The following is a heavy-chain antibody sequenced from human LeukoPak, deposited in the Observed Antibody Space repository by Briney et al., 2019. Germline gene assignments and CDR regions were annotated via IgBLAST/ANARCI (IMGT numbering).Heavy chain of an antibody. CDR3: AMPHDTEYYFDY. J-gene: IGHJ4*02. CDR2: ISYDGSNK. Sequence: GGSLRLSCAASGSTLSSYAMHWVRQAPGKGLEWVAVISYDGSNKYYADPVKGRFTISRDNSKNTLYLQMNSLRAEDTAVYYCAMPHDTEYYFDYWGQGTLVTVSS. CDR1: GSTLSSYA. V-gene: IGHV3-30*04.